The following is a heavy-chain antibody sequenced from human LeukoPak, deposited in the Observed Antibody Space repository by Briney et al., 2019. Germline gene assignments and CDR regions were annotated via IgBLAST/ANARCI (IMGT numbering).Heavy chain of an antibody. CDR3: AGNGDY. CDR1: GGSISSYY. Sequence: SETLSLTCTVSGGSISSYYWSWIRQPPGKGLEWIGYIFYSGSTSYNPSLKSRVTISVDTSKNQFSLKLTSVTAADTAVYYCAGNGDYWGQGTLVTVSS. V-gene: IGHV4-59*01. J-gene: IGHJ4*02. CDR2: IFYSGST. D-gene: IGHD2-8*01.